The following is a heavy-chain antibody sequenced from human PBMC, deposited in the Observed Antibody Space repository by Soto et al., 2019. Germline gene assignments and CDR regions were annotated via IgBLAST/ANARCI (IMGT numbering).Heavy chain of an antibody. Sequence: QLQLQESGTGLVKPSETLSLTCTVSGGSISSSSYYWGWIRQPPGKGLEWIGTIYYSVSTYYNPSLQSRVTISVDTSKNQFSLKLSAVTAADTAVYYCARLYGSSLFDYWGQGTLFTVSS. CDR2: IYYSVST. CDR3: ARLYGSSLFDY. V-gene: IGHV4-39*01. J-gene: IGHJ4*02. CDR1: GGSISSSSYY. D-gene: IGHD6-6*01.